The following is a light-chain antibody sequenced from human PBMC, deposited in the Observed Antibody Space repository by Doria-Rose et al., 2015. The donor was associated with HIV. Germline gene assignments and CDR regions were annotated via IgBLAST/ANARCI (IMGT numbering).Light chain of an antibody. CDR1: QSFSSTY. Sequence: TQSPGTLSLSPGGRATLSCRASQSFSSTYLAWNQQKPGQAPSLLIYDGSTRATGIPDRFSASGSGPDFTLTINRLEPEDFALYYCHQYGTSWTFGQGTKVEI. V-gene: IGKV3-20*01. CDR3: HQYGTSWT. J-gene: IGKJ1*01. CDR2: DGS.